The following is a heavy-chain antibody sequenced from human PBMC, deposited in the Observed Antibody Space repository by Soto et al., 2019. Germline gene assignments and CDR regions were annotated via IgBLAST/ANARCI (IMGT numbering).Heavy chain of an antibody. D-gene: IGHD3-3*01. CDR1: GFTFTNHA. CDR3: ARPLPNHITFFGVVAATNFHY. CDR2: ISAYNGNT. Sequence: ASVKVSCKASGFTFTNHAMQWVRQAPGQGLEWMGWISAYNGNTNYAQKLQGRVTMTTDTSTSTAYMELRSLRSDDTAVYYCARPLPNHITFFGVVAATNFHYGGQGTLAPVPS. J-gene: IGHJ4*02. V-gene: IGHV1-18*01.